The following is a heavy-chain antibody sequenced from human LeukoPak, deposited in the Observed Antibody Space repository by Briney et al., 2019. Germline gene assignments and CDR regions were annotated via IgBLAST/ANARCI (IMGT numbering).Heavy chain of an antibody. J-gene: IGHJ4*02. CDR1: GFSVSTNY. V-gene: IGHV3-23*01. CDR3: VSDYYNSGSYYFFDY. CDR2: ISGSGGST. D-gene: IGHD3-10*01. Sequence: PGGSLRLSCAASGFSVSTNYMSWVRQAPGKGLEWVSAISGSGGSTYHADSVKGRFTISRDNSKNTLYLQMNSLRAEDTAVYYCVSDYYNSGSYYFFDYWGQGTLVTVSS.